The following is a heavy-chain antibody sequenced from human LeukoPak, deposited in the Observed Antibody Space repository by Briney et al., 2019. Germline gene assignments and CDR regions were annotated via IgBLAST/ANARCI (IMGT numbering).Heavy chain of an antibody. J-gene: IGHJ4*02. CDR2: IYYSGST. Sequence: PSETLSLTCTVSGGSISSYYWSWIRQPAGKGLEWIGSIYYSGSTYYNPSLKSRVTISVDTSKNQFSLKLSSVTAADTAVYYCARMAGGDYLLNLQYYFDYWGQGTLVTVSS. CDR3: ARMAGGDYLLNLQYYFDY. V-gene: IGHV4-59*05. CDR1: GGSISSYY. D-gene: IGHD4-4*01.